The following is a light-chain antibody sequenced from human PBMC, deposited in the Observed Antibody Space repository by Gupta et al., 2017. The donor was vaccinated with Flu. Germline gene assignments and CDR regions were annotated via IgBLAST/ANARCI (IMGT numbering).Light chain of an antibody. V-gene: IGLV3-1*01. J-gene: IGLJ1*01. CDR1: KLGETS. CDR3: QGWESTAVPFV. Sequence: GDKLGETSARWYQQKSGQSPVLVIYHDNKRASGIPDRFSGSISGNTATLTISGTQALDEADYFCQGWESTAVPFVFGPGTKVTVL. CDR2: HDN.